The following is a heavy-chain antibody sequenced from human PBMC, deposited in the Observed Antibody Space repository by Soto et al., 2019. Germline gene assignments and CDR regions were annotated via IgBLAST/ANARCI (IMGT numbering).Heavy chain of an antibody. V-gene: IGHV3-30*09. CDR1: EFTFSPYP. Sequence: QAQLVESGGGVVQPGRPLRLSCAASEFTFSPYPMHWVREAPGKGVEWVAVISFDGATKYYADSVKGRFAISRDNSMNTLSLQMNSLRTEDTAVYYCAKDQSASSNSYHAMDVWGPGTTVTVSS. J-gene: IGHJ6*02. D-gene: IGHD6-6*01. CDR3: AKDQSASSNSYHAMDV. CDR2: ISFDGATK.